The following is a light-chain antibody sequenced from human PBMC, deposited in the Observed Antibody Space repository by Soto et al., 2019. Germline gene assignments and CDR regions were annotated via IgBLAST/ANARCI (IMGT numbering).Light chain of an antibody. CDR3: QQYNNWPRT. J-gene: IGKJ2*01. Sequence: EIVMTQSPATLSVDPGERAALSCRASQSVSSNLAWYQQKPGQAPRLHIYGESTRATGIPARFSGSGSGTEFTLTISSLQAEDFAVYYCQQYNNWPRTFGQGTKLEIK. V-gene: IGKV3-15*01. CDR1: QSVSSN. CDR2: GES.